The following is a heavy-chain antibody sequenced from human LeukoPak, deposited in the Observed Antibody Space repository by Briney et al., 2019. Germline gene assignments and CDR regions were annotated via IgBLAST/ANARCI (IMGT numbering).Heavy chain of an antibody. D-gene: IGHD1-26*01. CDR3: ARWGTTTN. Sequence: GGSLRLSCAASGFTFSNHWMTWVRQAPGKGLEWVANIKHDGSEPYYVDSVKGRFTISRDNAKNSLYLEMNSLRAEDTAVYYCARWGTTTNWGQGTLVTVSS. CDR2: IKHDGSEP. J-gene: IGHJ4*02. V-gene: IGHV3-7*01. CDR1: GFTFSNHW.